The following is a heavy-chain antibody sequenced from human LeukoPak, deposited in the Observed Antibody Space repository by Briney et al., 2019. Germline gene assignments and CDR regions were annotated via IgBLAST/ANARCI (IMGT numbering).Heavy chain of an antibody. CDR3: ASSWSGGTRYYYYGMDV. Sequence: GASVKVCCKASRYTFTGYYMHWVRQAPGQGLEWMGWINPNSGGTNYAQKFQGRVTMTRDTSISTAYMELSRLRSDDTAVYYCASSWSGGTRYYYYGMDVWGQGTTVTVSS. CDR2: INPNSGGT. CDR1: RYTFTGYY. J-gene: IGHJ6*02. D-gene: IGHD3-3*01. V-gene: IGHV1-2*02.